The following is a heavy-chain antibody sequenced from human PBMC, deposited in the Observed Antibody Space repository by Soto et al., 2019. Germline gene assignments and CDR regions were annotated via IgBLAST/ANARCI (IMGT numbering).Heavy chain of an antibody. Sequence: QLQLQESGPGLVKPSETLSLTCTVSGGSISSSSYYWGWIRQPPGKGLEWIGSIYYSGSTYYNPSLKSRVTISVDTSKNQFSLKLSSVTAADTAVYYCARRGPGGAPDYWGQGTLVTVSS. CDR3: ARRGPGGAPDY. V-gene: IGHV4-39*01. CDR1: GGSISSSSYY. D-gene: IGHD1-26*01. J-gene: IGHJ4*02. CDR2: IYYSGST.